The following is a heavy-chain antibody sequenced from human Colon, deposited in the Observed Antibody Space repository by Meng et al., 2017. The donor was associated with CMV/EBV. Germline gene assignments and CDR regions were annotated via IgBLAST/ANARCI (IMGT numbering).Heavy chain of an antibody. D-gene: IGHD3-22*01. V-gene: IGHV3-30*02. J-gene: IGHJ4*02. Sequence: QVQLVESGGGVVQRGGSWRFSCAGSGFSFSDCGMYWVRQAPGKGLEWVSFISSDGSNKYYADSVKGRFTISREHSKKTLYLQMNSLRVEDSAVYYCAKVYGVAVIDYWGQGTLVTVYS. CDR2: ISSDGSNK. CDR3: AKVYGVAVIDY. CDR1: GFSFSDCG.